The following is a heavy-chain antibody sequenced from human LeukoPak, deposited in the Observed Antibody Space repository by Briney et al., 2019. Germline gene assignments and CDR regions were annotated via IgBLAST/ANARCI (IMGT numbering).Heavy chain of an antibody. Sequence: PSETLSLTCAVYGGSFSGYYWSWIRQPPGKGLEWIGEINHSGSTNYNPSLKSRVTISVDTSKNQFSLKLSSVTAADTAVYYCARGSLKTPDYFWSGYYYYYYYYMDVWGKGTTVTVSS. CDR2: INHSGST. CDR3: ARGSLKTPDYFWSGYYYYYYYYMDV. J-gene: IGHJ6*03. V-gene: IGHV4-34*01. CDR1: GGSFSGYY. D-gene: IGHD3-3*01.